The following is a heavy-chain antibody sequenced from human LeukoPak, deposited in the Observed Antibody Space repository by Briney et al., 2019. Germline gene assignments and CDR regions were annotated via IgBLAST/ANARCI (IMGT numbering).Heavy chain of an antibody. V-gene: IGHV3-7*01. D-gene: IGHD3-10*01. J-gene: IGHJ4*02. CDR2: IKQDGSEK. CDR1: GGSFSGYY. CDR3: ARRRGSGSYDY. Sequence: ETLSLTCAVYGGSFSGYYWSWIRQPPGKGLEWVANIKQDGSEKYYVDPVKGRFTISRDNAKNSLYLQMNSLRAEDTAVYYCARRRGSGSYDYWGQGTLVTVSS.